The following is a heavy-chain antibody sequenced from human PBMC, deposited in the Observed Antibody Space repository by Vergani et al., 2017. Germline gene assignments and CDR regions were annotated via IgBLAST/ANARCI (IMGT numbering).Heavy chain of an antibody. CDR1: GFTLSGSA. Sequence: EVQLVESGGGLVQPGGSLKLSCAASGFTLSGSAMHWVRQASGKGLEWVGRIRSKANSYATAYAASVKGRFTIYRDDSKNTAYLQMNSLKTEDTAVYYCTRQVVYDSSGYRYYWGQGTLVTVSS. J-gene: IGHJ4*02. D-gene: IGHD3-22*01. CDR2: IRSKANSYAT. CDR3: TRQVVYDSSGYRYY. V-gene: IGHV3-73*01.